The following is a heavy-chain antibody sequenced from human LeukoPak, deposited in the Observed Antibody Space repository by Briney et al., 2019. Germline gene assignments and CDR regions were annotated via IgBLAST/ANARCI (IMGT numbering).Heavy chain of an antibody. CDR3: ASRDSSGPVGPNWFDP. J-gene: IGHJ5*02. Sequence: GGSLRLSCAASGFTFSTYSMKWVRQAPGKGLEWVSYISDSSAMYYADSVRGRFTISRENDKNSLFLQMNSLRAEDTAVYYCASRDSSGPVGPNWFDPWGQGTLVTVSS. CDR2: ISDSSAM. CDR1: GFTFSTYS. D-gene: IGHD3-22*01. V-gene: IGHV3-48*01.